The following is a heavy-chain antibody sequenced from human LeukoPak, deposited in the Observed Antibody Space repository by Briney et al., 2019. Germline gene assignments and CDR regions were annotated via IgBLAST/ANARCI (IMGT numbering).Heavy chain of an antibody. CDR2: INHSGST. V-gene: IGHV4-34*01. J-gene: IGHJ4*02. Sequence: PSETLSLTCAVYGGPFSGYYWSWIRQPPGKGLEWIGEINHSGSTNSNPSLKSRVTISVDTSKNQFSLQLSSVTAADTAVYYCARARRTVTTSFDYWGQGTLVTVSS. CDR1: GGPFSGYY. CDR3: ARARRTVTTSFDY. D-gene: IGHD4-17*01.